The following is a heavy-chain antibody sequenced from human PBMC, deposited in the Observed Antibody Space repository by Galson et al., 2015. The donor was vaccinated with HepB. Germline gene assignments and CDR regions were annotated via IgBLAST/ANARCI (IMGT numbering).Heavy chain of an antibody. Sequence: SLRLSCAASGFTFSSYWMNWVRQAPGKGLEWVSYISDSSRTMYYADSVKGRFTISRDNAKNSLYLQMNSLRAEDTAVYYCATARILAGTGIWFDPWGQGTLVTVSS. CDR3: ATARILAGTGIWFDP. CDR2: ISDSSRTM. CDR1: GFTFSSYW. V-gene: IGHV3-48*01. D-gene: IGHD6-19*01. J-gene: IGHJ5*02.